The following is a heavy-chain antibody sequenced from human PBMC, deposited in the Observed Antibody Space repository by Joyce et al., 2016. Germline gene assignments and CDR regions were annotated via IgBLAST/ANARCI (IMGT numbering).Heavy chain of an antibody. Sequence: GVHWVRQAPGKGLEWVAVISYDGIYKYYADSVKGRFTISRYNSKNTVFLEMNSLRTEDTAVYYCAKILTATYSSGWFLDYWGQGTLVTVSS. CDR2: ISYDGIYK. CDR3: AKILTATYSSGWFLDY. V-gene: IGHV3-30*18. J-gene: IGHJ4*02. D-gene: IGHD6-25*01. CDR1: G.